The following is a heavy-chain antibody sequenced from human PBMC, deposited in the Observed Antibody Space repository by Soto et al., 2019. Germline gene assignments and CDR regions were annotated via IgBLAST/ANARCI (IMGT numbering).Heavy chain of an antibody. CDR3: ARGLEMATIQTAFDI. Sequence: GASVKVSCKASGGTFSSYAISWVRQAPGQGLEWMGGIIPIFGTANYAQKFQGRVTITADESTSTAYMELSSLRSEDTAVYYCARGLEMATIQTAFDIWGQGTMVTVSS. CDR1: GGTFSSYA. J-gene: IGHJ3*02. V-gene: IGHV1-69*13. D-gene: IGHD5-12*01. CDR2: IIPIFGTA.